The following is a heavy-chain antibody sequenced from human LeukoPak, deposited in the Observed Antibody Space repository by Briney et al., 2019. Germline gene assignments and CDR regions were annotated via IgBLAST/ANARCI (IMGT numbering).Heavy chain of an antibody. J-gene: IGHJ4*02. CDR2: ISSSSSYI. D-gene: IGHD6-13*01. CDR3: ASSDSSWYGRSFDY. V-gene: IGHV3-21*01. Sequence: GSLRLSCAGSGFTFSSYSMNWVRQAPGKGLEWVSSISSSSSYIYYADSVKGRFTISRDNAKNSLYLQMNSLRAEDTAVYYCASSDSSWYGRSFDYWGQGTLVTVSS. CDR1: GFTFSSYS.